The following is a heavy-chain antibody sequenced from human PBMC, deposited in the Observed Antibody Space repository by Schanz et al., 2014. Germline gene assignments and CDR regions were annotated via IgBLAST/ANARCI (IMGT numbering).Heavy chain of an antibody. D-gene: IGHD5-12*01. CDR1: GYTFTGHY. V-gene: IGHV1-2*06. Sequence: QIQLVQSGPEVKEPGASVMVSCKASGYTFTGHYIQWVRQAPGQGLEWMGRINPGPGGATYAQNCRGRVTMTRDTSITTAYMELSNLGSDDTAVYYCARGMSGYDCPDLWGQGTLVTVSS. CDR3: ARGMSGYDCPDL. CDR2: INPGPGGA. J-gene: IGHJ5*02.